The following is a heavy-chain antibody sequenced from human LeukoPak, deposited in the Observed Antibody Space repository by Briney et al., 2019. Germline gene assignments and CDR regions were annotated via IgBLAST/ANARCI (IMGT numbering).Heavy chain of an antibody. D-gene: IGHD3-22*01. Sequence: GGSLRLSCAASGFTFSSCAMSWVRQAPGKRLVWFSAISGGGGTTYYADSVKGRFTISRDNSKNTLFLQMNSLRAEDTAVYYCAKESGPSTSGYYGHWGQGTLVTVSS. CDR2: ISGGGGTT. J-gene: IGHJ4*02. CDR1: GFTFSSCA. V-gene: IGHV3-23*01. CDR3: AKESGPSTSGYYGH.